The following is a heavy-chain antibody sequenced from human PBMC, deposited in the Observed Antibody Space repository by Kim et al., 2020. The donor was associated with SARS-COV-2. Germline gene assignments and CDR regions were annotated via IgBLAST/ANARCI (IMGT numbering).Heavy chain of an antibody. V-gene: IGHV4-34*01. Sequence: SKTLSLTCAVYGGSFSGYYWSWIRQPPGKGLEWIGEINHSGSTNYNPSLKSRVTISVDTSKNQFSLKLSSVPAADTAVYYCARVQLGFYYMDVWGKGTTV. CDR2: INHSGST. D-gene: IGHD1-1*01. CDR3: ARVQLGFYYMDV. CDR1: GGSFSGYY. J-gene: IGHJ6*03.